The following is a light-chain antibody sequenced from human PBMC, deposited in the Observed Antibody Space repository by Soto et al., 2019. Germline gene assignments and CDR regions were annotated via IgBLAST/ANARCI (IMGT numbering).Light chain of an antibody. CDR2: GTS. J-gene: IGKJ5*01. Sequence: EIGLTKSPCTVSLSPGERATLSCRASQSVSSSYLAWYQQQPGQAPRLLMSGTSNRATGTPDRFSGSGSGTDFTLTISRLEPEDFAVYYCQQYGSPPIAFGQGTRLEIK. CDR1: QSVSSSY. CDR3: QQYGSPPIA. V-gene: IGKV3-20*01.